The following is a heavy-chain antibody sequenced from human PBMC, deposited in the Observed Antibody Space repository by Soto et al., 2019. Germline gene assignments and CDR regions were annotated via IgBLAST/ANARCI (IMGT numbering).Heavy chain of an antibody. J-gene: IGHJ4*02. D-gene: IGHD3-9*01. CDR3: AKDGYLDTYYFDY. V-gene: IGHV3-30-3*01. Sequence: QVQLVESGGGVVQPGRSLRLSCAASGFTFSSYAMQWVRQAPGKGLEWVAVISYDGISKHYADSVKGRFSISRDDSENTLYVQMNSLRAEDTAVYYCAKDGYLDTYYFDYWGQGTLVTVSS. CDR2: ISYDGISK. CDR1: GFTFSSYA.